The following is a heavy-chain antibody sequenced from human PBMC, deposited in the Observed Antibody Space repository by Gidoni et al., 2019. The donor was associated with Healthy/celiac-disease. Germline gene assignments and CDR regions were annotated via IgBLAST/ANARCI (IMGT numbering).Heavy chain of an antibody. CDR3: ARGRGSSGYYDY. CDR1: GFTFSDHY. V-gene: IGHV3-72*01. J-gene: IGHJ4*02. Sequence: EVQLVESGGGLVQPGGSLRLSCAASGFTFSDHYMEWVRQAPGKGLEWVGRTRNKANSYTTEYAASVKGRFTISRDDSKNSLYLQMNSLKTEDTAVYYCARGRGSSGYYDYWGQGTLVTVSS. CDR2: TRNKANSYTT. D-gene: IGHD3-22*01.